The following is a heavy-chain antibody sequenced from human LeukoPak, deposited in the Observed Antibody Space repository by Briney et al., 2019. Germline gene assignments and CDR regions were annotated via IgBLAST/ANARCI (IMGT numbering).Heavy chain of an antibody. CDR2: INTNTGNP. CDR3: ARVRLNKTSGGSCYHCEMDV. Sequence: ASVKVSCKASGYTFTSYAMNWVRQAPGQGLEWMGWINTNTGNPTYAQGFTGRFVFSLDTSVSTAYLQISSLKAEDTAVYYCARVRLNKTSGGSCYHCEMDVWGQGTTVTVSS. CDR1: GYTFTSYA. V-gene: IGHV7-4-1*02. J-gene: IGHJ6*02. D-gene: IGHD2-15*01.